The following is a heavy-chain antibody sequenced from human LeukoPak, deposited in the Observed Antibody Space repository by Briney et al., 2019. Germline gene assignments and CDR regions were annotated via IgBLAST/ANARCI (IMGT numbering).Heavy chain of an antibody. V-gene: IGHV1-69*04. D-gene: IGHD3-10*01. CDR3: ARDSVYCGSGSSNYGMDV. CDR1: GGTFSSYA. J-gene: IGHJ6*02. CDR2: IIPILGIA. Sequence: SVKVSCKASGGTFSSYAISWVRQAPGQGLEWMGRIIPILGIANYAQKFQGRVTITADKSTGTAYMELSSLRSEDTAVYYCARDSVYCGSGSSNYGMDVWGQGTTVTVSS.